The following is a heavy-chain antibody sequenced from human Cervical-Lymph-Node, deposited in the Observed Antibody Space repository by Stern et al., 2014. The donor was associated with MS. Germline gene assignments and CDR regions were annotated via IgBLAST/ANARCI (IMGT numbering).Heavy chain of an antibody. J-gene: IGHJ6*02. V-gene: IGHV3-30*03. CDR1: GFTFSRYG. CDR2: ISYNGDEK. CDR3: ARCESGNYYHCYGLDV. Sequence: QDQLVQSGGGVVQPGRSLRLSCAASGFTFSRYGMHWVRQAPGKGLEWLAVISYNGDEKYYADSVKGRLTISRDNPMNTLYLQMHSLRTEDTAVYYCARCESGNYYHCYGLDVWGQGTTVTVSS.